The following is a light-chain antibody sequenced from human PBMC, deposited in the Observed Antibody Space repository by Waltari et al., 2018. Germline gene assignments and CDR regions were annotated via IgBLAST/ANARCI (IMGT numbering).Light chain of an antibody. CDR1: TSTFGSYAL. CDR3: CSYAGNTVWV. J-gene: IGLJ3*02. Sequence: QSALTQPAAVSGSPGQSITIPCPGTTSTFGSYALVPWYQQHPDKAPKLMVYEGTKRPPGISTRFSGAKSGNTASLTISGLQAEDEADYYCCSYAGNTVWVFGGGTKLTVL. V-gene: IGLV2-23*01. CDR2: EGT.